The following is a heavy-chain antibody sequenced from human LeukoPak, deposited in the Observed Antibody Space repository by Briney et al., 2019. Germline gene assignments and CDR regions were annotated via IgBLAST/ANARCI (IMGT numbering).Heavy chain of an antibody. D-gene: IGHD3-10*01. CDR1: GDSMSSYY. Sequence: SETLSLTCSVSGDSMSSYYWNWIRQPPGKGLEWIGYIYYSGSAKYNPSVKSRVTISVDTSKNQSSLKLSSVTAADTAVYFCARLRPSGTSDYWGQGTLVTVSS. J-gene: IGHJ4*02. CDR3: ARLRPSGTSDY. V-gene: IGHV4-59*01. CDR2: IYYSGSA.